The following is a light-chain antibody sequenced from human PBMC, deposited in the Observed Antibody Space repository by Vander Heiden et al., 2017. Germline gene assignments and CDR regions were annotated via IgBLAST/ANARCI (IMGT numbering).Light chain of an antibody. CDR2: DKN. V-gene: IGLV3-19*01. CDR1: SLRSHF. J-gene: IGLJ2*01. CDR3: SSRYSSGHHVV. Sequence: SSELTQDPAVSVALGQTVRVPCQGDSLRSHFAYWYQQTPGQATIVVIFDKNNRPSGIPDRFSGSSSGNTASLTVTGAQAEDEADYYCSSRYSSGHHVVFGGGTKLTVL.